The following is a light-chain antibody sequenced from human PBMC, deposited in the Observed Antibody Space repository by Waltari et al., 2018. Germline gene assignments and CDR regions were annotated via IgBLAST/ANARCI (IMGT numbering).Light chain of an antibody. J-gene: IGLJ2*01. V-gene: IGLV3-1*01. Sequence: SYELTQAPSVSVSPGQTASIPCSGDTSESKYVCWHQQKPGQSPLLVIYQDIKRPSGIPERFSGSNSGNTATLTISATQAMDEADYYCQAWDSSTAHVIFGGGTKLTVL. CDR1: TSESKY. CDR2: QDI. CDR3: QAWDSSTAHVI.